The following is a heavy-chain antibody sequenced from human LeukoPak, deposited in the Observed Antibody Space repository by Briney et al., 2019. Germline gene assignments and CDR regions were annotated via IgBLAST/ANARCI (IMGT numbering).Heavy chain of an antibody. J-gene: IGHJ4*02. CDR1: RGTFSSYG. CDR2: VIAIFGRV. V-gene: IGHV1-69*05. D-gene: IGHD3-22*01. CDR3: ARGELGDSSGFSFFDY. Sequence: SVKVSCKASRGTFSSYGISWVRQTPGQGLEWMGGVIAIFGRVKYGQKFQGRATTTTDESTSTAYMELSSLTSEDTGVYYCARGELGDSSGFSFFDYWGQGTLVTVSS.